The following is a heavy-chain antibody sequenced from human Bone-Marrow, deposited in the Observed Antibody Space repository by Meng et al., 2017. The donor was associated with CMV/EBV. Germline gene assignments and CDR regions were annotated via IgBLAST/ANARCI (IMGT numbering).Heavy chain of an antibody. Sequence: ASVKVSCKASGYTFTGYYMHWVRQAPGQGLEWMGWINPNSGGTKYAQKFQGRVTVTRDTSISAAYMELSRLRSDDTAMYYCARDHIRGATMKSHDAFDIWGQGTMVTVSS. V-gene: IGHV1-2*02. D-gene: IGHD3-22*01. CDR3: ARDHIRGATMKSHDAFDI. J-gene: IGHJ3*02. CDR1: GYTFTGYY. CDR2: INPNSGGT.